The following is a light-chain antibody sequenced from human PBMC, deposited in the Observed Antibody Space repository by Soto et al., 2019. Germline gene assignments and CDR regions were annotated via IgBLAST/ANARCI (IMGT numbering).Light chain of an antibody. V-gene: IGLV2-14*01. J-gene: IGLJ1*01. CDR3: SSYTTSNTRQIV. CDR2: DVS. Sequence: QSVLTQPASVSGSPGQSITLSCPGTSSYVGGYNYVSWYQQHPGKAPKFMIYDVSNRPSGVSNRFSGSKSGNTASLTISGLQAEDEADYYCSSYTTSNTRQIVFGTGTKVTVL. CDR1: SSYVGGYNY.